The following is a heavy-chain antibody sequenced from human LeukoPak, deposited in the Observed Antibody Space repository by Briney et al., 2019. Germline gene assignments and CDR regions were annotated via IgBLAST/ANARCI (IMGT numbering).Heavy chain of an antibody. CDR2: ILGSAGFT. J-gene: IGHJ4*02. V-gene: IGHV3-23*01. Sequence: GGSLRLSCAASGFTFGSCGMGWVRQAPGKGLEWVSVILGSAGFTYYADSVMGRFTISRDSSKSTLYLQMNSLRAEDTALYYCTKLATFGPGRYFDYWGQGTLVTVSS. D-gene: IGHD5-12*01. CDR1: GFTFGSCG. CDR3: TKLATFGPGRYFDY.